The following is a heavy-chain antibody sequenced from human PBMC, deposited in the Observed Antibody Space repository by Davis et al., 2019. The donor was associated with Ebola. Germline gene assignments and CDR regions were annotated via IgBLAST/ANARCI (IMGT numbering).Heavy chain of an antibody. CDR1: GYSFTSYW. Sequence: GESLKISCKGSGYSFTSYWIGWVRQMPGKGLEWMGIIYPGDSDTRYSPSFQGQVTISADKSISTAYLQWSSLKASDTAMYYCARPLDSSGYYWDFDYWGQGTLVTVSS. D-gene: IGHD3-22*01. CDR3: ARPLDSSGYYWDFDY. CDR2: IYPGDSDT. J-gene: IGHJ4*02. V-gene: IGHV5-51*01.